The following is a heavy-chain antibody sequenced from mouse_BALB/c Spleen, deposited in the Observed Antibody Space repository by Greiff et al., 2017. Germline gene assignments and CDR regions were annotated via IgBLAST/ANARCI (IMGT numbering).Heavy chain of an antibody. CDR3: TRGNYPYYAMDY. D-gene: IGHD2-1*01. V-gene: IGHV1-5*01. Sequence: VQLQQSGTVLARPGASVKMSCKASGYTFTSYWMHWVKQRPGQGLEWIGAIYPGNSDTSYNQKFKGKAKLTAVTSTSTAYMELSSLTNEDSAVYYCTRGNYPYYAMDYWGQGTSVTVSS. CDR2: IYPGNSDT. J-gene: IGHJ4*01. CDR1: GYTFTSYW.